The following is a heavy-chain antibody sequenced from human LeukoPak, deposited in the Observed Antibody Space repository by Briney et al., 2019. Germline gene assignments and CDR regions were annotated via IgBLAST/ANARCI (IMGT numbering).Heavy chain of an antibody. CDR1: GFTFSDYS. CDR3: ARDYKYAFDN. Sequence: GGSLRLSCAASGFTFSDYSMNWVRQAPGKGLEWVSYIGVDSGNTNYADSVKGRFTISGDKAKNSLYLQMNSLRVEDTAVYYCARDYKYAFDNWGQGTLATVSS. D-gene: IGHD5-24*01. J-gene: IGHJ4*02. V-gene: IGHV3-48*01. CDR2: IGVDSGNT.